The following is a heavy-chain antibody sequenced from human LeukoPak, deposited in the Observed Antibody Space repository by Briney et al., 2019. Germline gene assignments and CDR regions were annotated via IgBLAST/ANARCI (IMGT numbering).Heavy chain of an antibody. V-gene: IGHV1-69*13. J-gene: IGHJ5*02. CDR3: ATVRGVSQNWFDP. Sequence: ASVNVSCKASGGTFSSYAISWVRQAPGQGLEWMGGIIPIFGTANYAQKFQGRVTITADESTSTAYMELSSLRSEDTAVYYCATVRGVSQNWFDPWGQGTLVTVSS. D-gene: IGHD3-10*01. CDR1: GGTFSSYA. CDR2: IIPIFGTA.